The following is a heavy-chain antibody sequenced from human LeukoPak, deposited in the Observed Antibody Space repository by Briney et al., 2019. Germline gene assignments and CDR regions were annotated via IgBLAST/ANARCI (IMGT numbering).Heavy chain of an antibody. Sequence: GGPLRLSCAASGFTFSSYAMHWARQAPGKGLEWVAVISYDGSNKYYADSVKGRFTISRDNSKNTLYLQMNSLRAEDTAVYYCARAQQQYYYYYMDVWGKGTTVTVSS. CDR1: GFTFSSYA. CDR3: ARAQQQYYYYYMDV. J-gene: IGHJ6*03. V-gene: IGHV3-30*01. CDR2: ISYDGSNK. D-gene: IGHD6-13*01.